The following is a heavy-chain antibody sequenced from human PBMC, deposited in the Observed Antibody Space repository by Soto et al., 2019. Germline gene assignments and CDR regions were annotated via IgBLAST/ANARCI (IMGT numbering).Heavy chain of an antibody. CDR3: AGIHCSGGSCPHNYYYYGMDV. D-gene: IGHD2-15*01. Sequence: SETLSLTCAVYGGSFSGYYWSWIRQPPGKGLEWIGEINHSGSTNYNPSLKSRVTISVDTSKNQFSLKLSSVTAADTAVYYCAGIHCSGGSCPHNYYYYGMDVWGQGTTVTVSS. J-gene: IGHJ6*02. CDR1: GGSFSGYY. CDR2: INHSGST. V-gene: IGHV4-34*01.